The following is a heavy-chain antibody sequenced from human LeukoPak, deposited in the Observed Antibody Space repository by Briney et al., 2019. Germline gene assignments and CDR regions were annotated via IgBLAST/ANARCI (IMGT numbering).Heavy chain of an antibody. J-gene: IGHJ4*02. CDR2: MNPNSGNT. CDR1: GYTFTSYD. V-gene: IGHV1-8*03. D-gene: IGHD3-9*01. CDR3: ARDEGDYDILTGSFDY. Sequence: GASVKVSCKASGYTFTSYDINWVRQATGQGLEWMGWMNPNSGNTGDAQKFQGRVTITSNTSISTAYMELSSLRSEDTAVYYCARDEGDYDILTGSFDYWGQGTLVTVSS.